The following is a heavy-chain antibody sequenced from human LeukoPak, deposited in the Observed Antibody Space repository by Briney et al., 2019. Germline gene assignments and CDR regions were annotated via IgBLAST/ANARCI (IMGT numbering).Heavy chain of an antibody. CDR3: ARDYLNYYDSSGYYGY. CDR2: INQDGTEK. Sequence: PGGSLRLSCAASQFTFTTYWMSWVRQAPGKGLEWVANINQDGTEKYYVDSVKGRFTISRDNSKNTLYLQMNSLRAEDTAVYYCARDYLNYYDSSGYYGYWGQGTLVTVSS. V-gene: IGHV3-7*01. D-gene: IGHD3-22*01. CDR1: QFTFTTYW. J-gene: IGHJ4*02.